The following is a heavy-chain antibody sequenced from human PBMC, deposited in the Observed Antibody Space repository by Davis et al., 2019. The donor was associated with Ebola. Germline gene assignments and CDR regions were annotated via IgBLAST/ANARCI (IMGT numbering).Heavy chain of an antibody. J-gene: IGHJ6*04. CDR1: GYTFTSYY. CDR3: AREEGLRWERHYYYGLDF. D-gene: IGHD4-23*01. Sequence: AASVKVSCKASGYTFTSYYMHWVRQAPGQGLEWMGRINPNSGGTNYAQKFQGRVTMTRDTSISTAYMELSSLRSDDTAVYYCAREEGLRWERHYYYGLDFWGTGTTVTVSS. CDR2: INPNSGGT. V-gene: IGHV1-2*06.